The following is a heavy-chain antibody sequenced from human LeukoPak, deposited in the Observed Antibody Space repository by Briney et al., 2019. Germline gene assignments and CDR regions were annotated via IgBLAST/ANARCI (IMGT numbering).Heavy chain of an antibody. V-gene: IGHV4-59*01. Sequence: SETLSLTCTVSGGSISSYYWSWIRQPPGKGLEWIGYIYYSGSTNYNPSLKSRVTISVDTSKNQFSLKLSSVTAADTAVYYCARSGVGATSFDYWGPGTLVTVSS. D-gene: IGHD1-26*01. J-gene: IGHJ4*02. CDR1: GGSISSYY. CDR3: ARSGVGATSFDY. CDR2: IYYSGST.